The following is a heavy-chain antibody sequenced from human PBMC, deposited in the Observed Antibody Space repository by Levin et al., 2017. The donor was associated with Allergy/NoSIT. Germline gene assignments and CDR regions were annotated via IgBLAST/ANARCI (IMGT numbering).Heavy chain of an antibody. CDR1: GYSISSGYY. D-gene: IGHD5-18*01. J-gene: IGHJ4*02. CDR2: IYHSGST. V-gene: IGHV4-38-2*02. CDR3: AREEVSYGYEFDY. Sequence: SQTLSLTCAVSGYSISSGYYWGWIRQPPGKGLEWIGSIYHSGSTYNNPSLKSRVTISVDTSKNQFSLKLSSVTAADTAVYYCAREEVSYGYEFDYWGQGTLVTVSS.